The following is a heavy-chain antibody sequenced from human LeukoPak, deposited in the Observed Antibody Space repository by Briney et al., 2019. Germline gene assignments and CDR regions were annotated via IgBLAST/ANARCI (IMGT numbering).Heavy chain of an antibody. CDR2: IRYDGSNK. CDR1: GFTFSSYA. Sequence: GGSLRLSCAASGFTFSSYAMHWVRQAPGKGLKWVTFIRYDGSNKYYADSVKGRFTISRDNSKNTLYLQMNSLRAEDTAVYYCAKGSKEVLFTRDHYMDVWGKGTTVTISS. J-gene: IGHJ6*03. D-gene: IGHD3-3*01. CDR3: AKGSKEVLFTRDHYMDV. V-gene: IGHV3-30*02.